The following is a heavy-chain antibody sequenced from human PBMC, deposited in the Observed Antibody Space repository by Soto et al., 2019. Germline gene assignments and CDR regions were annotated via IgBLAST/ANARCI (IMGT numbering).Heavy chain of an antibody. J-gene: IGHJ4*02. CDR1: GYTFTSYA. V-gene: IGHV1-3*01. D-gene: IGHD3-3*01. CDR3: ARVPTIFGVVIGY. Sequence: ASVKVSCKASGYTFTSYAMHWVRQAPGQRLEWMGWINAGNGNTKYSQKFQGRVTITRDTSASTAYMELSSLRSEDTAVYYCARVPTIFGVVIGYWGQGTLVTVSS. CDR2: INAGNGNT.